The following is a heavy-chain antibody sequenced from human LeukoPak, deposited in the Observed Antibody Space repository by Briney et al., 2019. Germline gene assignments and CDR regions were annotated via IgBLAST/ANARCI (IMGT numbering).Heavy chain of an antibody. D-gene: IGHD3-10*01. CDR1: GFTFSSYE. CDR3: ATPVYGSGSRNYYYGMDV. V-gene: IGHV3-48*03. Sequence: GGSLRLSCAASGFTFSSYEMNWVRQAPGKGLEWVSYISSSGSTIYYADSVKGRFTISRDNAENSLYLQTNSLRAEDTAVYYCATPVYGSGSRNYYYGMDVWGKGTTVTVSS. CDR2: ISSSGSTI. J-gene: IGHJ6*04.